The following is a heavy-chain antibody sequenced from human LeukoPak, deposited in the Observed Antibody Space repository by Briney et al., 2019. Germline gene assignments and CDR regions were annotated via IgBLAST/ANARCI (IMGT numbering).Heavy chain of an antibody. CDR1: GGSISSGGYS. Sequence: SETLSLTCAVSGGSISSGGYSWSWIRQPPGKGLEWIGYIYHSGSTYYNPSLKSRVTISVDRSKNQFSLKLSSVTAADTAVYYCARGPSAMVRGVIPFDYWGQGTLVTVSS. D-gene: IGHD3-10*01. CDR2: IYHSGST. V-gene: IGHV4-30-2*01. CDR3: ARGPSAMVRGVIPFDY. J-gene: IGHJ4*02.